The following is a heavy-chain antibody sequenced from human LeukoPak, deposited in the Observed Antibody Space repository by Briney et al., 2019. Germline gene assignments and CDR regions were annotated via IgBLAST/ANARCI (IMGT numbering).Heavy chain of an antibody. CDR2: INHSGST. Sequence: SETLSLTCAVYGGSFSGYYWSWIRQPPGKGLEWIGEINHSGSTNYNPSLKSRVTISVDTSKNQFSLKLSSVTAADTAVYYCARANDYGDNYWGQGTLVTVFS. V-gene: IGHV4-34*01. D-gene: IGHD4-17*01. CDR3: ARANDYGDNY. J-gene: IGHJ4*02. CDR1: GGSFSGYY.